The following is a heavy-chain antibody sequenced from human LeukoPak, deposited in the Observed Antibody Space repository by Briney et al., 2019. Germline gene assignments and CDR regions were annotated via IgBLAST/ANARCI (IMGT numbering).Heavy chain of an antibody. CDR1: GFTFSNYG. V-gene: IGHV3-30*18. J-gene: IGHJ1*01. Sequence: GGSLRLSCAASGFTFSNYGMHWVRQAPGKGLEWVAVISYDGSNKYYADSVKGRFTISRDNSKNTLYLQMNSLRAEDTAVYYCAKVRAKGYGDYPLQHWGQGTLVTVSS. CDR2: ISYDGSNK. CDR3: AKVRAKGYGDYPLQH. D-gene: IGHD4-17*01.